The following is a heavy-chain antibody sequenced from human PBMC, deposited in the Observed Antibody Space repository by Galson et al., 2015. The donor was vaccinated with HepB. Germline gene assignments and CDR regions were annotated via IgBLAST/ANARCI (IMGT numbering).Heavy chain of an antibody. Sequence: SLRLSCAASGFTFSSYAMSWVRQAPGKGLEWVSAISGSGGSTYYADSVKGRFTISRDNSKNTLYLQMNSLRAEDTAVYYCAKGRGSGSYYKSIYEGPYLLFDYWGQGTLVTVSS. CDR1: GFTFSSYA. CDR2: ISGSGGST. V-gene: IGHV3-23*01. D-gene: IGHD3-10*01. J-gene: IGHJ4*02. CDR3: AKGRGSGSYYKSIYEGPYLLFDY.